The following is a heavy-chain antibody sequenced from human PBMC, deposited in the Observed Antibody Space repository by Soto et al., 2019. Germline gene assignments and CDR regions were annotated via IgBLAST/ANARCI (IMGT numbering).Heavy chain of an antibody. CDR1: AGTFTNSI. D-gene: IGHD1-1*01. Sequence: QVHLVQSGPEVKKPGSSVKVSCRASAGTFTNSIISWVRQARGQGLEWLGAIMPVSGAAIYAQIFKGRITITAAESTSTVYMELSSLRSDDTAVYYCAREQWSHWSSFEHYNGMDVWGQGTPVTVSS. V-gene: IGHV1-69*01. CDR2: IMPVSGAA. CDR3: AREQWSHWSSFEHYNGMDV. J-gene: IGHJ6*02.